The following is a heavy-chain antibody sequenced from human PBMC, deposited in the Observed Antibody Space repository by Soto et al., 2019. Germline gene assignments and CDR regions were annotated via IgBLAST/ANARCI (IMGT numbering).Heavy chain of an antibody. V-gene: IGHV3-33*01. D-gene: IGHD2-21*02. CDR2: IWYDGSNK. CDR1: GFTLSSYG. Sequence: GGSLRLSCAASGFTLSSYGMHWVRQAPGKGLEWVAVIWYDGSNKYYADSVKGRFTISRDNSKNTLYLQMNSLRAEDTAVYYCARDQRDLAVVTAPLDYWGRGTLVTVSS. CDR3: ARDQRDLAVVTAPLDY. J-gene: IGHJ4*02.